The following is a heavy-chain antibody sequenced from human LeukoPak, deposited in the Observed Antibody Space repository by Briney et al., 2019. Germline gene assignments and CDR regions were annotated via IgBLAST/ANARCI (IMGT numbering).Heavy chain of an antibody. J-gene: IGHJ5*02. CDR1: GFTFSSYA. Sequence: GGSLRLSCAASGFTFSSYAMSWVRQAPGKGLEWVSAISGSGGSTYYADSVKGQFTISRDNSKNTLYLQMNSLRAEDTAVYYCAKYQYYYDSSGSSWGQGTLVTVSS. CDR3: AKYQYYYDSSGSS. D-gene: IGHD3-22*01. V-gene: IGHV3-23*01. CDR2: ISGSGGST.